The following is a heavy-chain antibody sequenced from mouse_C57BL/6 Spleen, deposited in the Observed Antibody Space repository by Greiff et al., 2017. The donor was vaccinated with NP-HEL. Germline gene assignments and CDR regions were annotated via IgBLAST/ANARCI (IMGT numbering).Heavy chain of an antibody. D-gene: IGHD4-1*01. J-gene: IGHJ2*01. CDR1: GFTFTDYY. CDR2: IRNKANGYTT. Sequence: EVKVVESGGGLVQPGGSLSLSCAASGFTFTDYYMSWVRQPPGKALEWLGFIRNKANGYTTEYSASVKGRFTISRDNSQSILYLQMNALRAEDSATYYCARSLTRGYFDYWGQGTTLTVSS. V-gene: IGHV7-3*01. CDR3: ARSLTRGYFDY.